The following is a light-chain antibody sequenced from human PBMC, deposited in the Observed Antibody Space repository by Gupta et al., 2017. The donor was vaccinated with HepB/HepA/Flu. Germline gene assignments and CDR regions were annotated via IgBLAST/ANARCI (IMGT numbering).Light chain of an antibody. J-gene: IGLJ3*02. CDR2: EVS. Sequence: VSGSPGQSITISCTGTSSDVGSYNLVSWYQQHPGKAPKLMIYEVSKRPSGVSNRFSGSKSGNTASLTISGLQAEDEADYYCCSYAGSSTWVFGGGTKLTVL. V-gene: IGLV2-23*02. CDR3: CSYAGSSTWV. CDR1: SSDVGSYNL.